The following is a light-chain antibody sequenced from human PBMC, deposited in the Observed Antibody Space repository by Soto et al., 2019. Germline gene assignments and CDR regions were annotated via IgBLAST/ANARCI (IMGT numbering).Light chain of an antibody. CDR2: DAS. CDR1: QSVSSY. J-gene: IGKJ5*01. Sequence: EIVLTQSPATLSLSPGERATLSCRASQSVSSYLAWYQQKPGQAPRLLIYDASNRATGIPARFSGSGSGTAFTLTNSSLEPEDFAVYYCQQRSNWPPITVGQGTRLEIK. V-gene: IGKV3-11*01. CDR3: QQRSNWPPIT.